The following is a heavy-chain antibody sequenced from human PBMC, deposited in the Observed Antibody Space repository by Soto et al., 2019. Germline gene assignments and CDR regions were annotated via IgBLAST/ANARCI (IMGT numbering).Heavy chain of an antibody. J-gene: IGHJ4*02. V-gene: IGHV1-18*01. CDR2: IYPEEGRI. CDR1: GYIFNNYG. Sequence: QVQLVQSESEAQKPGASVKVSCKASGYIFNNYGISWVRQAPGQGLVWMGWIYPEEGRINFGQKFQGRVTLTTDTSTSTAYIELRSLIFDDSAVYFCARDIDYNIDYWGQGTLLNVSS. D-gene: IGHD4-4*01. CDR3: ARDIDYNIDY.